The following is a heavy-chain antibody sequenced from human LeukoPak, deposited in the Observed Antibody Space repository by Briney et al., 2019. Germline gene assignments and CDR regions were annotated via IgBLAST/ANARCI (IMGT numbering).Heavy chain of an antibody. D-gene: IGHD3-22*01. CDR1: GGSISSYY. CDR3: ARYIVVVIGDAFDI. CDR2: IYYSGST. J-gene: IGHJ3*02. V-gene: IGHV4-59*01. Sequence: SETLSLTCTVSGGSISSYYWSWIRQPPGKGLEWIGYIYYSGSTNYNPSLKSRVTISVDTSKNQLSLKLSSVTAADTAVYYCARYIVVVIGDAFDIWGQGTMVTVSS.